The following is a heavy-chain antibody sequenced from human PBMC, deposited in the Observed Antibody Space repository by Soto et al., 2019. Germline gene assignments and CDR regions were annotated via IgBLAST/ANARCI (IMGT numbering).Heavy chain of an antibody. J-gene: IGHJ5*02. V-gene: IGHV4-31*03. Sequence: QVQLQESGPGLVKPSQTLSLTCTVSGGSISSGGYYWSWIRQHPGKGLEWIGYIYYSGSTYYNPSLMSRVTISVDTSKNQFSLKLSSVTAADTAVYYCARGALGYCISTSCPNWFDPWGQGTLFTVSS. CDR2: IYYSGST. D-gene: IGHD2-2*01. CDR3: ARGALGYCISTSCPNWFDP. CDR1: GGSISSGGYY.